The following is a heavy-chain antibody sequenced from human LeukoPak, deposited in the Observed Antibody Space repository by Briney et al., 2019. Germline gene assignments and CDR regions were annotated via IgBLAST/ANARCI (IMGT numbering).Heavy chain of an antibody. Sequence: GGSLRLSCAASGFTFSSYGVHWVRQAPGKGLEWVAVIWYDGSNKYYADSVKGRFTISRDNSKNTLYLQMNSLRAEDTAVYYCATAPYSSSWYDYYYGMDVWGKGTTVTVSS. CDR3: ATAPYSSSWYDYYYGMDV. CDR2: IWYDGSNK. CDR1: GFTFSSYG. J-gene: IGHJ6*04. D-gene: IGHD6-13*01. V-gene: IGHV3-33*01.